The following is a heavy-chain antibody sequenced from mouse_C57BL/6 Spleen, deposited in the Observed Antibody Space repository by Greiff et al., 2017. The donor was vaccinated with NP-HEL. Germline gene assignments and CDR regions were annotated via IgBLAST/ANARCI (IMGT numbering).Heavy chain of an antibody. CDR1: GFTFTDYY. V-gene: IGHV7-3*01. J-gene: IGHJ3*01. D-gene: IGHD2-10*01. CDR3: ARSYYGNYPAWFAY. Sequence: EVQRVESGGGLVQPGGSLSLSCAASGFTFTDYYMSWVRQPPGKALEWLGFIRNKANGYTTEYSASVKGRFTISRDNSQSILYLQMNALRAEDSATDYCARSYYGNYPAWFAYWGQGTLVTVSA. CDR2: IRNKANGYTT.